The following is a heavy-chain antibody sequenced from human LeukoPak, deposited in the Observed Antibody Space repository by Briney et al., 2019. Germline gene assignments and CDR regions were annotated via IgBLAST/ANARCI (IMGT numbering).Heavy chain of an antibody. CDR3: ARVNREMATITP. D-gene: IGHD5-24*01. CDR1: GGSISSYY. Sequence: PSETLSLTCTVSGGSISSYYWSWIRQPAGKGLEWIGRIYTSGGTNYNPSLKSRVTISVDTSKNQFSLKLSSVTAADTAVYYCARVNREMATITPWGQGTLVIVSS. CDR2: IYTSGGT. J-gene: IGHJ4*02. V-gene: IGHV4-4*07.